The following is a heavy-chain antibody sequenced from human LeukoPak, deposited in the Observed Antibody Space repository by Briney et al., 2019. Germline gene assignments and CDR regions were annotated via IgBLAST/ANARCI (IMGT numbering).Heavy chain of an antibody. V-gene: IGHV4-59*08. CDR1: GGSISSYY. J-gene: IGHJ3*02. Sequence: SETLSLTCTVSGGSISSYYWSWIRQPPGKGLEWIGYIYYSGSTNYNPSLKSRVSISVDTSKNQFSLKLSSVTAADTAIYYCARGLPDAFDIWGQGTMVTVPS. CDR2: IYYSGST. CDR3: ARGLPDAFDI.